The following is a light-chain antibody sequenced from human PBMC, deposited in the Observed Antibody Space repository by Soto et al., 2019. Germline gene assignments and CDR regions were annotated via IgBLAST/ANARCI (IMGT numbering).Light chain of an antibody. CDR1: QTISTY. CDR3: QQSYTIPYT. Sequence: DIQMTQSPSSLSASVGDRVTLTCRASQTISTYLNWYQQKPGKAPELLISAASNLQSGVPSRLSGSGSGTDCTLTISSLQPEDFATYYCQQSYTIPYTFGQGTKLEIK. J-gene: IGKJ2*01. V-gene: IGKV1-39*01. CDR2: AAS.